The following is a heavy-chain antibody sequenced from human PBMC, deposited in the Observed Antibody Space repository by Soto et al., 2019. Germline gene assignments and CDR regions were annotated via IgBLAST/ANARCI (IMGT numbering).Heavy chain of an antibody. V-gene: IGHV1-69*01. CDR3: ARQFTDGEYHH. CDR2: IIPMFGTT. D-gene: IGHD4-17*01. J-gene: IGHJ4*02. Sequence: QVQLVQSGAEVKKPGSSLKVSCKASGGTFTAYPFNWVRQAPGQGLEWMGGIIPMFGTTNYAQRFQGRVTITADESTSTVYMEVTSLTSADTAMYYCARQFTDGEYHHWGQGNLVSVSS. CDR1: GGTFTAYP.